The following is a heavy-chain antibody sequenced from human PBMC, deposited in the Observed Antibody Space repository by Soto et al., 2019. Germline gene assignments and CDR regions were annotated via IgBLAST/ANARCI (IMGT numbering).Heavy chain of an antibody. J-gene: IGHJ4*02. CDR1: GGSITGRNYY. CDR2: IYHSGST. V-gene: IGHV4-39*07. D-gene: IGHD3-22*01. Sequence: SETLSLTCTVSGGSITGRNYYWAWIRQPPGKGQERNGSIYHSGSTYYNPSLKSRVTISVDRSKNQFSLKLSSVTAADTAVYYCARGSYYYDSSGYYYVGDFDYWGQGTLVTVSS. CDR3: ARGSYYYDSSGYYYVGDFDY.